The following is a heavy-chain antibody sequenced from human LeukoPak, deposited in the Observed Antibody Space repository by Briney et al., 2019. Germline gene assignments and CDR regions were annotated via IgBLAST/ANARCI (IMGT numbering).Heavy chain of an antibody. D-gene: IGHD6-13*01. CDR1: GGSISSSSYY. CDR2: IYYSGST. CDR3: ARLGREVAAADY. V-gene: IGHV4-39*01. Sequence: KTSETLSLTCTVSGGSISSSSYYWGWIRQPPGKGLEWIGSIYYSGSTYYNPSLKSRVTISVDTSKNQFSLKLSSVTAADTAVYYCARLGREVAAADYWGQGTLVTVSS. J-gene: IGHJ4*02.